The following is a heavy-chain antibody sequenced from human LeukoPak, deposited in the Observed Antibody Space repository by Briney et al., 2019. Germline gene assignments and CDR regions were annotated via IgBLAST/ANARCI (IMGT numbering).Heavy chain of an antibody. V-gene: IGHV3-21*01. CDR2: ISSISSFI. D-gene: IGHD6-6*01. Sequence: PGGSLRLSCAASGFTFSTYIMNWVRQAPGKGLEWVSSISSISSFISYADSVKGRFTISRDNAKNSLYLQMSSLRAEDAAVYFCARGNSSQFFDYWGQGTLVTVSS. CDR1: GFTFSTYI. J-gene: IGHJ4*02. CDR3: ARGNSSQFFDY.